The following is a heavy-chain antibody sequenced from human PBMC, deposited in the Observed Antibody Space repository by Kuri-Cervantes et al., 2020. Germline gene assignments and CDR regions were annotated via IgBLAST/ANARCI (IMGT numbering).Heavy chain of an antibody. D-gene: IGHD6-19*01. V-gene: IGHV3-7*01. J-gene: IGHJ4*02. CDR1: GSTVSTYW. CDR2: IKGDGSEK. CDR3: AKREWLVSPRADSLYFDY. Sequence: GGSLRLSCAASGSTVSTYWMRCVRQAPRKGLVWVANIKGDGSEKYYVDSVKGRFTISRDNAQNSLYLQMNSRRAEDTAVYYGAKREWLVSPRADSLYFDYWGQGTLVTVSS.